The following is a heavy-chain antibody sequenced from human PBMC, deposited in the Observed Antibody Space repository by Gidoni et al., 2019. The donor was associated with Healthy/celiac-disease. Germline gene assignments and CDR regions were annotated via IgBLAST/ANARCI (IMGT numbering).Heavy chain of an antibody. Sequence: QVQLVESGGGVVQPGRSLRLSCAASGFTFSSYGMHWVRQAPGKGLEWVAVISYDGSNKYYADSVKGRFTISRDNSKNTLYLQMNSLRAEDTAVYYCATPGGAGDSWGQGTLVTVSS. V-gene: IGHV3-30*03. J-gene: IGHJ4*02. CDR1: GFTFSSYG. CDR3: ATPGGAGDS. D-gene: IGHD3-10*01. CDR2: ISYDGSNK.